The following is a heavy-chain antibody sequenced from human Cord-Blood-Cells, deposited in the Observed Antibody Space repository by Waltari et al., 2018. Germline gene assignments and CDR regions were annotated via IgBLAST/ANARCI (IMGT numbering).Heavy chain of an antibody. CDR2: IIPIFGTA. J-gene: IGHJ6*03. CDR1: VGTFSSYA. CDR3: AGPTTVTSDYYYYYMDV. Sequence: QVQLVQSGAEVKKPGSSVKVSCKASVGTFSSYAPSWVRQAPGKGLEWRGVIIPIFGTANYAQKFQGRVTITADESTSTAYMELSSLRSEDTAVYYCAGPTTVTSDYYYYYMDVWGKGTTVTVSS. V-gene: IGHV1-69*01. D-gene: IGHD4-4*01.